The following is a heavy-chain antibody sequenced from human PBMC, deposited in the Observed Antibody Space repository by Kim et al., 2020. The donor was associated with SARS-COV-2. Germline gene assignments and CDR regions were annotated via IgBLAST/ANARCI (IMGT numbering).Heavy chain of an antibody. CDR2: IYYSGST. CDR3: ARERMAPPASPAARGWNWFDP. J-gene: IGHJ5*02. CDR1: GGSISSYY. V-gene: IGHV4-59*13. D-gene: IGHD2-2*01. Sequence: SETLSLTCTVSGGSISSYYWSWIRQPPGKGLEWIGYIYYSGSTNYNPSLKSRVTISVDTSKNQFSLKLSSVTAADTAVYYCARERMAPPASPAARGWNWFDPWGQGTLVTVSS.